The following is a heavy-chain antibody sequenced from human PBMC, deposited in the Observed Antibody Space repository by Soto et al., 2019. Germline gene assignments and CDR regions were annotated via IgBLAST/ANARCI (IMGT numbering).Heavy chain of an antibody. CDR1: GFTFSSSA. V-gene: IGHV3-23*01. Sequence: EVQLLDSGGGLVQPGGSLRLSCAASGFTFSSSAMSWVRQAPGKGLEWVSAVSGSGGTTYYADSVRGRFTISRDNSKNTLYLQMNSLRAEDTAIYFCARCTVDTIVTSGWCHYLDPWGQGTLSPSPQ. CDR3: ARCTVDTIVTSGWCHYLDP. CDR2: VSGSGGTT. J-gene: IGHJ5*02. D-gene: IGHD6-19*01.